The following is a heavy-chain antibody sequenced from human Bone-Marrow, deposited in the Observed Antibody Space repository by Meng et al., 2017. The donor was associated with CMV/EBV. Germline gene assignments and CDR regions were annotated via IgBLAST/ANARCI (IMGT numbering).Heavy chain of an antibody. Sequence: GESLKISCAASGFTFSSYAMSWVRQAPEKGLEWVSAISGSGDNTYYADSVKGRFTISRDNSKNTLYLQMNSLRAEDTAVYYCAKGLHYYDSRGYYDWGQGTLFTVSS. D-gene: IGHD3-22*01. CDR1: GFTFSSYA. CDR3: AKGLHYYDSRGYYD. J-gene: IGHJ4*02. CDR2: ISGSGDNT. V-gene: IGHV3-23*01.